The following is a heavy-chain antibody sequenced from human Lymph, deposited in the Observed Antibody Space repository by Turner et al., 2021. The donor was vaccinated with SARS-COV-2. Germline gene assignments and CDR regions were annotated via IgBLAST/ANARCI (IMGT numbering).Heavy chain of an antibody. CDR3: ARDIPTTADYFDY. V-gene: IGHV3-21*01. Sequence: ELQLVESGGGLVKPGGSLRLSCAASGFTFSTYSMNWVRQAPGKGLEWISSISSSSSYIYYADSVKGRFTISRDDAKNSLYLQMNSLRAEDTAVYYCARDIPTTADYFDYWGQGTLVTVSS. J-gene: IGHJ4*02. CDR1: GFTFSTYS. CDR2: ISSSSSYI. D-gene: IGHD4-17*01.